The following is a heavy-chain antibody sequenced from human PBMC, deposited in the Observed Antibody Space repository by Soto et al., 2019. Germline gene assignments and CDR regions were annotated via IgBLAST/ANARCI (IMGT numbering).Heavy chain of an antibody. J-gene: IGHJ4*02. CDR1: GGSISSSSYY. V-gene: IGHV4-39*01. D-gene: IGHD5-12*01. CDR3: ASYRGDIVATIRTYYFDY. Sequence: QLQLQESGPGLVKPSETLSLTCTVSGGSISSSSYYWGWIRQPPGKGLEWIGSIYYSGSTYYNPSLKSRVTISVDTSKNQFSLTLSSVTAADTAVYYCASYRGDIVATIRTYYFDYWGQGTLVTVSS. CDR2: IYYSGST.